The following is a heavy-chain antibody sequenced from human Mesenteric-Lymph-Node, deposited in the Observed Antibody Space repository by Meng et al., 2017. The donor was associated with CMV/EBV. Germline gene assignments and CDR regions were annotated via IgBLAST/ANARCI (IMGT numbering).Heavy chain of an antibody. J-gene: IGHJ4*02. Sequence: ASVKVSCKASGYTFTGYYIHWVRQAPGQGLEWMGWFNPYSSGTNYAQKFQGRVTMTRDTSISTAYMELSRLRSDDTAVYYCARSTTPPYYDFRYWGQGTLVTVSS. CDR2: FNPYSSGT. D-gene: IGHD3-3*01. V-gene: IGHV1-2*02. CDR3: ARSTTPPYYDFRY. CDR1: GYTFTGYY.